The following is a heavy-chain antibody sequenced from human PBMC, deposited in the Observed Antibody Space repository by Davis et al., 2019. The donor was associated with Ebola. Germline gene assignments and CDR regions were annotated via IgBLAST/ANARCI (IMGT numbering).Heavy chain of an antibody. J-gene: IGHJ4*02. V-gene: IGHV4-59*01. D-gene: IGHD3-10*01. CDR1: GGSISSYY. CDR3: ARADYYGSGSYYSY. Sequence: PSETLSLTCTVSGGSISSYYWSWIRQPPGKGLEWIGYINYSGGTNYNPSLKSRVTISVDTSKNQFSLKLSSVTAADTAVYYCARADYYGSGSYYSYWGQGTLVTVSS. CDR2: INYSGGT.